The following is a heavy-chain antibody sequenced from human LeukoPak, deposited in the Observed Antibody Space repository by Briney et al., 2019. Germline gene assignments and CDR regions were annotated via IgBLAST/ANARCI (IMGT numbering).Heavy chain of an antibody. CDR3: ARGGYGSAQIDY. Sequence: ASVKVSCKVSGYTLTELSMHWVRQAPGKGLEWMGGFDPEDGETIYAQKFQGRVTMTEDTSTDTAYMELSSLRSEDTAVYYCARGGYGSAQIDYWGQGTLVTVSS. D-gene: IGHD3-10*01. J-gene: IGHJ4*02. V-gene: IGHV1-24*01. CDR1: GYTLTELS. CDR2: FDPEDGET.